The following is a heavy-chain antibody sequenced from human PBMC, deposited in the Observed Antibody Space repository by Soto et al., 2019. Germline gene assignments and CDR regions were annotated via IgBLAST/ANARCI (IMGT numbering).Heavy chain of an antibody. CDR2: MNPNSGNT. CDR3: ARVNLYCSGGSCYSSDNWFDP. CDR1: GYTFTSYD. Sequence: ASVKFSCKASGYTFTSYDINWVRQATGQGLEWMGWMNPNSGNTGYAQKFQGRVTMTRNTSISTAYMELSSLRSEDTAVYYCARVNLYCSGGSCYSSDNWFDPWGQGTLVTVSS. D-gene: IGHD2-15*01. J-gene: IGHJ5*02. V-gene: IGHV1-8*01.